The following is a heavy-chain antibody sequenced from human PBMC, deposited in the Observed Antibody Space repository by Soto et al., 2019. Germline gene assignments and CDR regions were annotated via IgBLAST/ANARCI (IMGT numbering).Heavy chain of an antibody. CDR2: IYYSGST. Sequence: VQLQESGPGLVKPSQTLSLTCTVSGGSISSGDYYWSWIRQPPGKGLEWIGYIYYSGSTYYNPSLKSLVTITVDTSKNQFSLKLSSVTASDTAVYYCARESPFYYGSEGGVWGRGTLVTVSS. J-gene: IGHJ2*01. D-gene: IGHD3-10*01. V-gene: IGHV4-30-4*01. CDR3: ARESPFYYGSEGGV. CDR1: GGSISSGDYY.